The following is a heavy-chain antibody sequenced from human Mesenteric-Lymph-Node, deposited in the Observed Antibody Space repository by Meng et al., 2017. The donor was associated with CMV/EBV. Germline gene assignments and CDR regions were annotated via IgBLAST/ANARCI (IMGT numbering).Heavy chain of an antibody. V-gene: IGHV3-73*01. J-gene: IGHJ4*02. CDR1: GFTFSGSA. Sequence: GESLKISCAASGFTFSGSAMHWVRLASGKGLEWVGRIRSKANSYATACAASVKGRFTISRDDSKNTAYLQMNSLKTEDTAVYYCTRRESDSSSGYFDYWGQGTLVTVSS. CDR2: IRSKANSYAT. D-gene: IGHD6-6*01. CDR3: TRRESDSSSGYFDY.